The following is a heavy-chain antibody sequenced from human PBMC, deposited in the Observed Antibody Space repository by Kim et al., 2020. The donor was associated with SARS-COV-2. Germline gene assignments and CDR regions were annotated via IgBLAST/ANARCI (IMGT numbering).Heavy chain of an antibody. CDR3: ASGSYAFGGGS. CDR1: GSRFSDYW. CDR2: ITPDGTTV. J-gene: IGHJ5*02. D-gene: IGHD3-16*01. Sequence: GGSLRLSCAASGSRFSDYWMHWVRQVPGQGLIWVSRITPDGTTVAYADFVRGRFSISRDNARNTLHLQMNDLRVDDTAVYYCASGSYAFGGGSWGQGTLVTVSS. V-gene: IGHV3-74*01.